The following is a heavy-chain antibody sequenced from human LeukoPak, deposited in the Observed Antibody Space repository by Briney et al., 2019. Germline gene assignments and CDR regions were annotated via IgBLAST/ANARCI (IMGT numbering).Heavy chain of an antibody. CDR2: ISRSSSPI. CDR3: ARGSRFDY. V-gene: IGHV3-48*04. CDR1: GFMFTSYS. Sequence: GGSLRLSCAASGFMFTSYSMNWVRQAPRKGLEWVSYISRSSSPIYYADSVKGRFTISRDNAKKSSYLQMTSLRAEDTAVYYCARGSRFDYWGQGALVTVSS. J-gene: IGHJ4*02.